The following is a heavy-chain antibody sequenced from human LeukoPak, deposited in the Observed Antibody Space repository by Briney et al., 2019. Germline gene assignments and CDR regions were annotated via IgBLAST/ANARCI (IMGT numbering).Heavy chain of an antibody. CDR1: GVSMSTYF. Sequence: SETLSLTCSVSGVSMSTYFWSWIRQPPGKGLEWLAFIHYTGETNYNPSLRSRVTISVDTSKNQFSLKLSSVTAADTAVYYCARAPRRFYGSGSYLGYWGQGTLVTVSS. CDR3: ARAPRRFYGSGSYLGY. D-gene: IGHD3-10*01. J-gene: IGHJ4*02. CDR2: IHYTGET. V-gene: IGHV4-59*12.